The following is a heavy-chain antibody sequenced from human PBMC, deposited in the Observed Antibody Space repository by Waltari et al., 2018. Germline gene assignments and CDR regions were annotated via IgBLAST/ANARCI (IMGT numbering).Heavy chain of an antibody. CDR2: IKQDVSEK. CDR1: GFTFSSYW. Sequence: EVQLGESGGGWVQPGGSLRLSCAASGFTFSSYWISCVRQAPGKGLEWVANIKQDVSEKYYVDSVKGRFTISRDNAKNSLYLQMNSLRAEDTAVYYCAREFRFLEYFDYWGQGTLVTVSS. J-gene: IGHJ4*02. V-gene: IGHV3-7*01. D-gene: IGHD3-3*01. CDR3: AREFRFLEYFDY.